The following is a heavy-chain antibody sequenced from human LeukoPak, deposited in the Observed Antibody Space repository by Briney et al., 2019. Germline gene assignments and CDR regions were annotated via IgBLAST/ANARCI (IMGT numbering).Heavy chain of an antibody. D-gene: IGHD6-19*01. CDR3: AKGKDSVAGATNDY. CDR1: GFTFSGYS. Sequence: SGGSLRLSCAVSGFTFSGYSMSWVRQAPGKGLEWVSSISSSGTYKYYADSVKGRFTISRDNAKNSLYLQMNSLRAEDTAVYYCAKGKDSVAGATNDYWGQGTLVTVSS. V-gene: IGHV3-21*01. J-gene: IGHJ4*02. CDR2: ISSSGTYK.